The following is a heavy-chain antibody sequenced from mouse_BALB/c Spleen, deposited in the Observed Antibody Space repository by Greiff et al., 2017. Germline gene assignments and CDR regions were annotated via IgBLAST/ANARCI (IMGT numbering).Heavy chain of an antibody. CDR3: TRSEDYGYLFAY. D-gene: IGHD1-2*01. V-gene: IGHV1-15*01. CDR1: GYTFTDYE. J-gene: IGHJ3*01. Sequence: VQLQQSGAELVRPGASVTLSCKASGYTFTDYEMHWVKQTPVHGLEWIGAIDPETGGTAYNQKFKGKATLTADKSSSTAYMELRSLTSEDSAVYYCTRSEDYGYLFAYWGQGTLVTVSA. CDR2: IDPETGGT.